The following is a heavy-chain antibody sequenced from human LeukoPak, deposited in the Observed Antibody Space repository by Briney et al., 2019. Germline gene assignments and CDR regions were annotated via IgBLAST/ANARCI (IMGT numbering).Heavy chain of an antibody. Sequence: SETLSLTCTVSGYSISSGYYWGWIRQPPGKGLEWIGSIYHSGSTYYNPSLKSRVTISVDTSKNQFSLKLSSVTAADTAVYYCARDGWYSSGFDAFDIWGQGTMVTVSS. V-gene: IGHV4-38-2*02. CDR2: IYHSGST. D-gene: IGHD6-19*01. CDR1: GYSISSGYY. CDR3: ARDGWYSSGFDAFDI. J-gene: IGHJ3*02.